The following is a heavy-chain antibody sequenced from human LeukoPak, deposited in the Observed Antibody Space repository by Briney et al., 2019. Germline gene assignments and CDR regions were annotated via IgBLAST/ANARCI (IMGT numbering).Heavy chain of an antibody. J-gene: IGHJ4*02. CDR3: ARDTRSSGNYYLDY. Sequence: PGGSLRLSCAASGLPVISNYMSWVRQAPGKGLEGVSVIYSGGSTYYADSVKGRFTISRDNSKNTLYLQMNRLRAEETAVYYCARDTRSSGNYYLDYWGQGTLVTVSS. D-gene: IGHD1-26*01. CDR1: GLPVISNY. CDR2: IYSGGST. V-gene: IGHV3-53*01.